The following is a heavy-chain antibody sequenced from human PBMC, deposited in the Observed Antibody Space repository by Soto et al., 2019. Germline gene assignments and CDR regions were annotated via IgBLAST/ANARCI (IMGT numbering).Heavy chain of an antibody. CDR1: GFTFDDYG. J-gene: IGHJ4*02. Sequence: GGSLRLSCAASGFTFDDYGMSWVRQAPGKGLEWVSGINWNGGSTGYADSVKGRFTMFRDNAKNSLYLQMNSLRAEDTALYYCARVGADYYDSSGSRLGYFDYWGQGTLVTVSS. V-gene: IGHV3-20*04. CDR2: INWNGGST. CDR3: ARVGADYYDSSGSRLGYFDY. D-gene: IGHD3-22*01.